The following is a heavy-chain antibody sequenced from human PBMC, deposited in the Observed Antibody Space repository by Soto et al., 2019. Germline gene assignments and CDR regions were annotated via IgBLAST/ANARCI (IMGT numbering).Heavy chain of an antibody. J-gene: IGHJ4*02. Sequence: PGGSRRLSCAASGFTFSSYDMHWVRQATGKGLEWVSAIGTAGDTYYPGSVKGRFTISRDNSKNTLYLQMNSLRAEDTAIYYCAKPSGGSYPESRVFDSWGQGTRVTVSS. CDR2: IGTAGDT. CDR3: AKPSGGSYPESRVFDS. D-gene: IGHD1-26*01. CDR1: GFTFSSYD. V-gene: IGHV3-13*01.